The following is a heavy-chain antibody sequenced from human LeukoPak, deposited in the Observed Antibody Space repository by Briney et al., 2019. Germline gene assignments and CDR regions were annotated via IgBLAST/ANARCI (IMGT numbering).Heavy chain of an antibody. CDR1: GFIFSSYG. CDR2: ISSSGSTI. D-gene: IGHD3-10*02. CDR3: AGLGITMIGGV. J-gene: IGHJ6*04. V-gene: IGHV3-48*04. Sequence: GGSLRLSCAASGFIFSSYGMSWVRQAPGKGLEWVSYISSSGSTIYYADSVKGRFTISRDNAKNSLYLQMNSLRAEDTAVYYCAGLGITMIGGVWGKGTTVTISS.